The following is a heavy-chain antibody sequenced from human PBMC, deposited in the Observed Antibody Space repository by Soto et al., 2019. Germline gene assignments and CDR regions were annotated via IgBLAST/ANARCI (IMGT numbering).Heavy chain of an antibody. Sequence: GGSLRLSCAISCFSVSSNYLSWVRQAPVNGLEWVSVHYSGGSTYYADSVQGRFTISRDKSNNTLYLQMRRVRAEDTAVYFCARHRHPRGTVGATSPLDPWGQGTQVTVSS. D-gene: IGHD1-26*01. J-gene: IGHJ5*02. CDR2: HYSGGST. CDR3: ARHRHPRGTVGATSPLDP. CDR1: CFSVSSNY. V-gene: IGHV3-53*01.